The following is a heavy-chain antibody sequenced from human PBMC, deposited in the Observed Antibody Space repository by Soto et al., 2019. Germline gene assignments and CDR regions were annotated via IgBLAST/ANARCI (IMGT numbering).Heavy chain of an antibody. CDR1: GFTFVTFG. J-gene: IGHJ4*02. D-gene: IGHD2-2*01. CDR3: AKGPHIVVVPATISH. V-gene: IGHV3-30*18. Sequence: GGSLRLSCAASGFTFVTFGMHWVRQAPGKGPEWVALISYDGTNKFYADSVKGRFTISRDNSRNTLYLQMNSLTVDDTAVYYCAKGPHIVVVPATISHWGQGTLVTVS. CDR2: ISYDGTNK.